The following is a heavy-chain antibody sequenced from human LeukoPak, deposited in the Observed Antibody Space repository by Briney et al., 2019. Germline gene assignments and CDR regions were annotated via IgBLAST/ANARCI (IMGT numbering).Heavy chain of an antibody. CDR1: GGSIGGY. V-gene: IGHV4-4*07. J-gene: IGHJ6*02. D-gene: IGHD3-10*01. CDR2: IYSSGST. Sequence: PSETLSLTCTVSGGSIGGYWNWIRQPAGKGLEWIGRIYSSGSTKYNPYLKSRVTMSVDTSRNQFSLKVTSVTAADTAVYYCARDPHYYGLDCIAGGMDVWGQGTTVTVSS. CDR3: ARDPHYYGLDCIAGGMDV.